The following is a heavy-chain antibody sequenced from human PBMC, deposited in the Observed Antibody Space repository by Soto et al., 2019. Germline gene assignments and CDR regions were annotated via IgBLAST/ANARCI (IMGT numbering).Heavy chain of an antibody. CDR3: AKNTCYGGYCDTAFKI. CDR2: IYHTGGT. J-gene: IGHJ3*02. D-gene: IGHD2-21*01. CDR1: GVSISSDNW. Sequence: QVQLQESGPGLVKHSGTLSLTCAVSGVSISSDNWWSWVRQPPGKGLEWMGEIYHTGGTFYNPSLKSRVTVSLDKSNNQFSLRLTSVTAADTAVYYCAKNTCYGGYCDTAFKILGQGTTVTVSP. V-gene: IGHV4-4*02.